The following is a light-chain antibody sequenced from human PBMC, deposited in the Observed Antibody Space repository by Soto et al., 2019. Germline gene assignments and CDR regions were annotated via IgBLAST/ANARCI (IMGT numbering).Light chain of an antibody. CDR3: CSYAGSSPL. V-gene: IGLV2-23*01. Sequence: QSVLTQPASVSGSPGQSITISCTGTSSDVGSYNLVSWYQQHPGKAPKLMIYEGSKRPSGVSIRFSGSKSGNTASLTISGLHAEEEADYCCCSYAGSSPLFGGGTQLTDL. J-gene: IGLJ2*01. CDR2: EGS. CDR1: SSDVGSYNL.